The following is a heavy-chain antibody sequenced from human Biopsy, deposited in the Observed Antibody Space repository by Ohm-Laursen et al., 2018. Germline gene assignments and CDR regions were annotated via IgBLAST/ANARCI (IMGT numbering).Heavy chain of an antibody. D-gene: IGHD3-9*01. Sequence: ASVKVSCKASGYTFTGYYLHWVRQAPGPGLEWMGWINPKSGGTHYLEKFRGRVTMTRDTSISTAYMEVSSLRSDDTAVYYCAIDGNDFLTDYLKIDQWGQGTLVTVSS. CDR1: GYTFTGYY. J-gene: IGHJ4*02. CDR2: INPKSGGT. V-gene: IGHV1-2*02. CDR3: AIDGNDFLTDYLKIDQ.